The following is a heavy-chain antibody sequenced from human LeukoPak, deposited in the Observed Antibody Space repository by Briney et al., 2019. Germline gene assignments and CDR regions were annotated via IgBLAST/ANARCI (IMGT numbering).Heavy chain of an antibody. CDR3: ARVTGGYGMDV. J-gene: IGHJ6*02. CDR1: GFIVSSNY. D-gene: IGHD7-27*01. V-gene: IGHV3-66*01. CDR2: TYSGGTT. Sequence: GGSLRHSCAASGFIVSSNYMSWVRQAPGKGLEWVSVTYSGGTTYYADSVKGRFTISRDNSKNTLYLQMNSLRAEDTAVYYCARVTGGYGMDVWGQGTTVTVSS.